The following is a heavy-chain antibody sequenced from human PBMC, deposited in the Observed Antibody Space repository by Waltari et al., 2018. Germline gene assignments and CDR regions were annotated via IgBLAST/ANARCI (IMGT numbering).Heavy chain of an antibody. CDR3: TRDFWREIDY. V-gene: IGHV3-49*03. CDR1: GFTLGDYV. D-gene: IGHD3-3*01. J-gene: IGHJ4*02. CDR2: IRTRAFGETA. Sequence: EVQLVESGGGLVQPGRSLRLSCRASGFTLGDYVMGWIRQARGEGVVLVSVIRTRAFGETAEYAASVEGRFTISRDDSNNIAYLYMNNLKTEDTAVYYCTRDFWREIDYWGQGTLVTVSS.